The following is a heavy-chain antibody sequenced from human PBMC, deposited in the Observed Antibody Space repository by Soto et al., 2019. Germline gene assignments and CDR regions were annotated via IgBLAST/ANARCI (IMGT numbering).Heavy chain of an antibody. CDR1: RYVVRIYR. Sequence: SAGNVSCNASRYVVRIYRIKLVLQAPGQGLEWMGGIIPISGTTNYAQKFQGRVAITADESTDTVYMELSRLRSEDTAVYFCARVRCFNGLCHTADYGMDVWGQGTTVNVSS. CDR3: ARVRCFNGLCHTADYGMDV. D-gene: IGHD2-8*01. J-gene: IGHJ6*02. CDR2: IIPISGTT. V-gene: IGHV1-69*13.